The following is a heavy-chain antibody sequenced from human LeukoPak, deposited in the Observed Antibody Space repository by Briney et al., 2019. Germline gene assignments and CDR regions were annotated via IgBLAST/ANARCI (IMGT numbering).Heavy chain of an antibody. CDR1: GGSISSGGYY. CDR3: ARDKDGSYYDY. J-gene: IGHJ4*02. CDR2: IYYSGSP. Sequence: PSETLSLTCTVSGGSISSGGYYWSWIRQHPGMGLEWIGYIYYSGSPYYNPSLKSRVTISVDTSKNQFSLKLSSVTAADTAVYYCARDKDGSYYDYWGQGTLVTVSS. V-gene: IGHV4-31*03. D-gene: IGHD1-26*01.